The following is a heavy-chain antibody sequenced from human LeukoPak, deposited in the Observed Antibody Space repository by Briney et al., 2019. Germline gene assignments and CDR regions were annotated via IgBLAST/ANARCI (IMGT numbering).Heavy chain of an antibody. J-gene: IGHJ4*02. V-gene: IGHV1-8*01. CDR1: GYTFTNYD. Sequence: GASVKVSCKASGYTFTNYDIMWVRQAPGQGPEWMGWMNSNSGNTGYAQKFQGRVTMTRDTSINTAYMEMHSLTSEVTAVYYCARGRGGTVVRGYLDYWGQGTLVTVSS. CDR3: ARGRGGTVVRGYLDY. D-gene: IGHD3-10*01. CDR2: MNSNSGNT.